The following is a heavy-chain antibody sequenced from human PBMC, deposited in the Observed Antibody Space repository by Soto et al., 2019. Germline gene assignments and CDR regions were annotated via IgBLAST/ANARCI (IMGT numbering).Heavy chain of an antibody. D-gene: IGHD5-18*01. CDR3: ARLKGTAMVKRNYYYCMDV. CDR1: GYTFTSYG. Sequence: QVQLVQSGAEVKKPGASVKVSCKASGYTFTSYGISWVRQAPGQGLEWMGWISAYNGNTNYAQKLQGRVPRTTDPSTSTAYMELRSLRSDDTAVYYCARLKGTAMVKRNYYYCMDVWGQGTTVTVSS. J-gene: IGHJ6*02. CDR2: ISAYNGNT. V-gene: IGHV1-18*01.